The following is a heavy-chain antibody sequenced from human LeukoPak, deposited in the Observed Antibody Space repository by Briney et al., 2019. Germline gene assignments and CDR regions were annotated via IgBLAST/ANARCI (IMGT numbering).Heavy chain of an antibody. CDR2: ISNNGGYT. J-gene: IGHJ6*02. CDR1: GFTFSSSA. D-gene: IGHD2-15*01. CDR3: AKNLYCGGGSCYPSALGMDV. Sequence: GGSLRLSCAASGFTFSSSAMSWVRQAPGKGLEWVSAISNNGGYTYYADSVQGRFTISRDNSKSTLCLQMNSLRAEDTAVYYCAKNLYCGGGSCYPSALGMDVWGQGTTVTVSS. V-gene: IGHV3-23*01.